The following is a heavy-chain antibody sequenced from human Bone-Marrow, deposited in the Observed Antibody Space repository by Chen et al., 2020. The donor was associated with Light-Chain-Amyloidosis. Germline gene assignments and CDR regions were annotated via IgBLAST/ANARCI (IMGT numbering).Heavy chain of an antibody. J-gene: IGHJ4*02. Sequence: QVQVVQSGAEVKKPGASVKVSCKASGYTFTSYYMHWVRQAPGQGLEWMGIINPSGGSTSYAQKFQGRVTMTRDTSTSTVYMELSSLRSEDTAVYYCARGGGSTIRRGGPDYWGQGTLVTVSS. V-gene: IGHV1-46*01. D-gene: IGHD5-12*01. CDR2: INPSGGST. CDR3: ARGGGSTIRRGGPDY. CDR1: GYTFTSYY.